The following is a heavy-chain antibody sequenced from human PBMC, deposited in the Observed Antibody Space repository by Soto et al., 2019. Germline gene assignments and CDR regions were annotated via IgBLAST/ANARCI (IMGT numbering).Heavy chain of an antibody. Sequence: QVQLVQSGAEVKKPGSSVKVSCKASGGTFSSYAISWVRQAPGQGLEWMGGIIPIFGTANYAQKFQGRVTITADESTSTAYMELSSLRSEDTAVYYCARDRGREMATITHWLDPWGQGTLVTVSS. J-gene: IGHJ5*02. CDR3: ARDRGREMATITHWLDP. D-gene: IGHD5-12*01. V-gene: IGHV1-69*01. CDR1: GGTFSSYA. CDR2: IIPIFGTA.